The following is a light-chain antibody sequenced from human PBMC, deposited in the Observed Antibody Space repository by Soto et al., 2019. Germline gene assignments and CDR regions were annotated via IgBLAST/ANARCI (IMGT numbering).Light chain of an antibody. Sequence: QAVVTQEPSLTVSPGGTVTLTCGSSTGAVTGSHYPYWFQQKAGQAPRTLIYDTYNKQSWTPARFSGSLLGGKAALTLSGAQPEDEADYYCLVVYSDAWVFGGATKLTVL. CDR2: DTY. V-gene: IGLV7-46*01. CDR1: TGAVTGSHY. J-gene: IGLJ3*02. CDR3: LVVYSDAWV.